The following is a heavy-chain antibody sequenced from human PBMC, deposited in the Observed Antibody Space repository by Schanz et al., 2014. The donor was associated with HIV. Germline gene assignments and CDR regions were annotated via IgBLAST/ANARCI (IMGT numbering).Heavy chain of an antibody. CDR3: TKDIVAGASEY. V-gene: IGHV3-23*04. CDR2: VSGSGYTT. CDR1: GLTFSRHA. J-gene: IGHJ4*02. D-gene: IGHD6-19*01. Sequence: VQLVESGGGVVQPGGSLRLSCAASGLTFSRHAMSWVRQAPGGGLEWVAVVSGSGYTTYYGDSVQGRFTISRDNSKNTLYLQMNSLRVEDTAVYYCTKDIVAGASEYWGQGTVVIVSS.